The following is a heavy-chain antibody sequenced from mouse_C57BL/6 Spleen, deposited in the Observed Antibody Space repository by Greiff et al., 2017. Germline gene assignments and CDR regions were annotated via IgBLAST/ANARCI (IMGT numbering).Heavy chain of an antibody. J-gene: IGHJ1*03. CDR2: ISDGGSYT. D-gene: IGHD1-1*01. V-gene: IGHV5-4*03. CDR1: GFTFSSYA. CDR3: ARGYYGSSLWYFDV. Sequence: EVNVVESGGGLVKPGGSLKLSCAASGFTFSSYAMSWVRQTPEKRLEWVATISDGGSYTYYPDNVKGRFTISRDNAKNNLYLQMSHLKSEDTAMYYCARGYYGSSLWYFDVWSTGTTVTVSS.